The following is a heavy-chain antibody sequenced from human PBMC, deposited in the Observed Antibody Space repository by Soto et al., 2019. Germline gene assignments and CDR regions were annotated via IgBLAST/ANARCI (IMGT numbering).Heavy chain of an antibody. Sequence: QVQLVQSGAEVKKPGASVKVSCKASGYTFTSYGISWVRQAPGQGLEWMGWINAYNGNTNYAQKFQGRVTMTTHTPTSTGNRKLRSLRSYDTAVYYGAGDPGAGSYLDYWGQGPRVTVS. D-gene: IGHD6-19*01. CDR3: AGDPGAGSYLDY. J-gene: IGHJ4*02. CDR2: INAYNGNT. V-gene: IGHV1-18*01. CDR1: GYTFTSYG.